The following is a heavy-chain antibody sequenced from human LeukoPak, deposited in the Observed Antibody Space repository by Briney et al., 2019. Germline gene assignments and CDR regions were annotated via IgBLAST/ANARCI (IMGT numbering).Heavy chain of an antibody. V-gene: IGHV3-30*18. CDR3: AKDNYYGSSAVIDY. J-gene: IGHJ4*02. CDR1: GFTFSSYG. Sequence: GSLRLSCAASGFTFSSYGMHWVRQAPGKGLEWVAALSHDGNNEFCADSVKGRFTISRDNSKSTLYLQMNSLRAGDTATFYCAKDNYYGSSAVIDYWGQGALVTVSS. CDR2: LSHDGNNE. D-gene: IGHD3-22*01.